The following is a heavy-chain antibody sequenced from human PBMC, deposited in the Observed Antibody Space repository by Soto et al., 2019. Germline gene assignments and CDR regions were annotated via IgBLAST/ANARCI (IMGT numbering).Heavy chain of an antibody. J-gene: IGHJ3*02. CDR2: IYYSGST. Sequence: SETLSLTCTVSGGSISSYYWSWIRQPPGKGLEWIGYIYYSGSTNYNPSLKSRVTISVDTSKNQFSLKLSSVTAADTAVYYCATDGTAVAGTGAFDIWGQGTLLTVSS. D-gene: IGHD6-19*01. CDR3: ATDGTAVAGTGAFDI. V-gene: IGHV4-59*01. CDR1: GGSISSYY.